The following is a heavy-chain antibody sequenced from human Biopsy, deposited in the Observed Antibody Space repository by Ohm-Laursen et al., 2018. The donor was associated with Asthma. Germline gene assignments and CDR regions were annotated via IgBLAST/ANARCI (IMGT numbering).Heavy chain of an antibody. V-gene: IGHV3-30*14. CDR1: GFAFDSYA. Sequence: SLRLSCAASGFAFDSYAMYWVRQSPGKGPEWVALISHDGRESGYVDSVRGRFTISRDFYKNTLYLQMDSLRAEDTAVYYCARGDSSGWSHYYFDYWGQGTLVTVSS. D-gene: IGHD6-19*01. J-gene: IGHJ4*02. CDR3: ARGDSSGWSHYYFDY. CDR2: ISHDGRES.